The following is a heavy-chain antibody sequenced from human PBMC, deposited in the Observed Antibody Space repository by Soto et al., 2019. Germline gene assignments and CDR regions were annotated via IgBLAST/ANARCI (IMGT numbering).Heavy chain of an antibody. J-gene: IGHJ4*02. CDR1: GFSFRTAW. CDR3: ITGGYVLTGYCR. Sequence: EVQLEESGGALVNPGGSLTLSCAASGFSFRTAWMNWVRQAPGKGLEWVGRIKSNIDGGTTDYAAPVKGRLTISRDDSKSTLYLQMKRLGSEDTAVYFCITGGYVLTGYCRWGQGTRVTVSS. V-gene: IGHV3-15*02. CDR2: IKSNIDGGTT. D-gene: IGHD3-9*01.